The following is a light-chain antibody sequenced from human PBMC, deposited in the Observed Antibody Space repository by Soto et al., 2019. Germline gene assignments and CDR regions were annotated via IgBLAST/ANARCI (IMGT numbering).Light chain of an antibody. CDR1: QGVSAY. Sequence: DIQMTQSPSSLSASVGDRVTITCRASQGVSAYLLWYQQKPGRAPTLLIYHASTLQSGVPSRFSGSGSETDFTLTISSLQPEDFATYYCQQGYSTLWTFGQGTKVEIK. CDR3: QQGYSTLWT. V-gene: IGKV1-39*01. J-gene: IGKJ1*01. CDR2: HAS.